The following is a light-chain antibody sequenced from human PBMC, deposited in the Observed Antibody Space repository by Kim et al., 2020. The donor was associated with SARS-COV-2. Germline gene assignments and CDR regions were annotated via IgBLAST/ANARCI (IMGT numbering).Light chain of an antibody. Sequence: SPGDRATLSCRASQSISKYLAWYQQKPGQAPRLLMYDASIRATGIPARFSGSGSETDFTLTISSLEPEDFAVYYCQQRSTWPSFTFGPGTKVDIK. CDR1: QSISKY. CDR2: DAS. J-gene: IGKJ3*01. CDR3: QQRSTWPSFT. V-gene: IGKV3-11*01.